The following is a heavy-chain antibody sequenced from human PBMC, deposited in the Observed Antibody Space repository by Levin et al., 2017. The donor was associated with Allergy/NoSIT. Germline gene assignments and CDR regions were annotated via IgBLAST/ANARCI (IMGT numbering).Heavy chain of an antibody. CDR2: TYYRSKWYT. J-gene: IGHJ4*02. V-gene: IGHV6-1*01. D-gene: IGHD1-14*01. Sequence: SETLSLTCAISGDSVSNNSTAWNWIRQSPSRGLEWLGRTYYRSKWYTDYAVSVKSRITINPDTSKNQFSLHLNSVTPEDTAVYYCARGPGGRFDYWGQGTLVTVSS. CDR3: ARGPGGRFDY. CDR1: GDSVSNNSTA.